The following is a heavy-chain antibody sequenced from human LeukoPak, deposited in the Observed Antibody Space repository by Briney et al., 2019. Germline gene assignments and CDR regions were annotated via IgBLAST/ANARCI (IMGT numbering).Heavy chain of an antibody. J-gene: IGHJ4*02. CDR2: ISSDGSNK. Sequence: SGGSLRLSCAASGFTFSYYAIHWVRQAPGKGLEWVALISSDGSNKYYAASVKGRFTISRDNSKNTLYLQMNSLRPEDTAVYCCARDSGAPGSPLDYWGQGTLVTVSS. V-gene: IGHV3-30*04. CDR1: GFTFSYYA. CDR3: ARDSGAPGSPLDY. D-gene: IGHD1-26*01.